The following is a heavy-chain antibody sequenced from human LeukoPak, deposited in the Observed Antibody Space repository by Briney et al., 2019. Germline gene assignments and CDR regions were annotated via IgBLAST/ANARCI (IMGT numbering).Heavy chain of an antibody. CDR3: ARDKGWGYRRESWFDS. Sequence: SETLSLTCNVSGGSISSYYWSWIRQPPGKGLEWIGYIFYSGSTSYNPSLKSRVAISVDTSKNRFSLKLSSVTAADTAVYYCARDKGWGYRRESWFDSWGQGTLVTVSS. CDR2: IFYSGST. D-gene: IGHD5-18*01. V-gene: IGHV4-59*12. J-gene: IGHJ5*01. CDR1: GGSISSYY.